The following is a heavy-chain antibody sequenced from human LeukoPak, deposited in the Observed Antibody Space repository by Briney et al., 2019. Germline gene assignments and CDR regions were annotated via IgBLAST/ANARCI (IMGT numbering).Heavy chain of an antibody. V-gene: IGHV1-69*04. CDR3: ARGNIVVVPAATPRYYYYYMDV. CDR1: GGTFSSYA. D-gene: IGHD2-2*01. Sequence: SVTVSRKPSGGTFSSYAISWVRQAPGQGLEWMGRIIPILGIANYAQKFQGRVTITADKSTNTAYMELSSLRSEDTAVYYCARGNIVVVPAATPRYYYYYMDVWGKGTTVTVSS. CDR2: IIPILGIA. J-gene: IGHJ6*03.